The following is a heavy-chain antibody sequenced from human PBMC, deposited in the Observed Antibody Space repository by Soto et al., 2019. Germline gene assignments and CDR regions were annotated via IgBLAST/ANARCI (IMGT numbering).Heavy chain of an antibody. CDR3: AREAETLNYYYYGMDV. CDR1: GDSVSSNSSA. Sequence: PSQTLSLTCAISGDSVSSNSSAWNCISQSPSRGLEWLGRTYYRSKWYNDYAVSVKSRITINPDTSKNQFSLQLNSVTPEDTAVYYCAREAETLNYYYYGMDVWGQGTTVTVSS. D-gene: IGHD3-16*01. J-gene: IGHJ6*02. CDR2: TYYRSKWYN. V-gene: IGHV6-1*01.